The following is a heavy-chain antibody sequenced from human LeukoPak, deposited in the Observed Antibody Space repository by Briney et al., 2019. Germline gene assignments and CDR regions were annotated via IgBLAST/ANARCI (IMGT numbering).Heavy chain of an antibody. CDR3: AFPWELLGLNAFDI. J-gene: IGHJ3*02. CDR2: FDPEDGET. CDR1: GYTLTELS. Sequence: ASVKVSCKVSGYTLTELSMHWVRQAPGKGLEWMGGFDPEDGETIYAQKFQGRVTMTEDTSTDTAYMELSSLRSEDTAVYYCAFPWELLGLNAFDIWGQGTMVTVSS. D-gene: IGHD1-26*01. V-gene: IGHV1-24*01.